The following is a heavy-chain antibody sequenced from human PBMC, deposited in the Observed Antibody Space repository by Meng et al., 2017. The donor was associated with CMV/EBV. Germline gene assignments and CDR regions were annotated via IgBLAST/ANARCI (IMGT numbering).Heavy chain of an antibody. D-gene: IGHD3-3*01. Sequence: GGSLRLSCAASGFTFSSYWMNWVRQAPGKGLEWVSYISSSGSTIYYADSVKGRFTISRDNAKNSLYLQMNSLRAEDTAVYYCAREGEVTIFGVVIYYYYGMDVWGQGTTVTVSS. CDR1: GFTFSSYW. CDR3: AREGEVTIFGVVIYYYYGMDV. CDR2: ISSSGSTI. V-gene: IGHV3-48*04. J-gene: IGHJ6*02.